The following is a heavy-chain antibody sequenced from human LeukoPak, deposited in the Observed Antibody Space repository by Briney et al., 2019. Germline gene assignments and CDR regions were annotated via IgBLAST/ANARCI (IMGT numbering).Heavy chain of an antibody. J-gene: IGHJ1*01. Sequence: SETLSLTCTVSGGSISSSSYYWGWIRQPPGKGLEWIGSIYYSGSTNYNPSLKSRVTISVDTSKNQFSLKLSSVTAADTAVYYCARQDYDFWSGYYSPGYFQHWARAPWSPSPQ. V-gene: IGHV4-39*01. CDR2: IYYSGST. D-gene: IGHD3-3*01. CDR1: GGSISSSSYY. CDR3: ARQDYDFWSGYYSPGYFQH.